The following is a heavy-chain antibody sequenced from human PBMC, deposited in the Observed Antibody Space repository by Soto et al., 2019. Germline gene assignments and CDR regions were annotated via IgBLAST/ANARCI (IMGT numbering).Heavy chain of an antibody. CDR1: GFTFISYA. D-gene: IGHD3-10*01. CDR3: ARDRSMTMARGMDV. J-gene: IGHJ6*02. Sequence: QPGGSLRLSCAASGFTFISYAMSWVRQAPGKGLEWVSVIYKGGTTYYADSVKGRFSISRDNSKNTLYLQMNSLRAEDTAVYYCARDRSMTMARGMDVGGQGTTGTVSS. CDR2: IYKGGTT. V-gene: IGHV3-66*01.